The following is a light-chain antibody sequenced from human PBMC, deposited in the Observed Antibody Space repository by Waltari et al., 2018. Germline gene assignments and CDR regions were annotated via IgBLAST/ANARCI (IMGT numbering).Light chain of an antibody. Sequence: QTVVTQEPSFSVSPGGTVTLTCGLTSGSVSSGHYPGWYQQTPGQAPRTLIYRTNTPSSGVPDRCSGSVVGNKAALTIAGAQADDESDYYCAMYVGSGIWVFGGGTKLTVL. CDR1: SGSVSSGHY. J-gene: IGLJ3*02. CDR2: RTN. CDR3: AMYVGSGIWV. V-gene: IGLV8-61*01.